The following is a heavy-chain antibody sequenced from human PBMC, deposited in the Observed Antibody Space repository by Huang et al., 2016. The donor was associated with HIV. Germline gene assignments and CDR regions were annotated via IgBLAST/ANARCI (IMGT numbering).Heavy chain of an antibody. CDR1: GDSISRGGYL. J-gene: IGHJ5*02. CDR3: ARDRITQCNGGRCYSDWSDP. D-gene: IGHD2-15*01. CDR2: IYYAGSA. V-gene: IGHV4-30-4*08. Sequence: QVQLQESGPGPVKPSQTLSLTCTVSGDSISRGGYLWSWIRQSPGKGLEWIGHIYYAGSASDNPSRRCRVTMSVDTSKNQFSLRLTSVTAEDTAVYYCARDRITQCNGGRCYSDWSDPWGQGTLVSVSS.